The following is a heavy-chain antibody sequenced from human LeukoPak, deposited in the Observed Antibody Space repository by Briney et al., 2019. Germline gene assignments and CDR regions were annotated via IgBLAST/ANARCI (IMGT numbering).Heavy chain of an antibody. J-gene: IGHJ4*02. D-gene: IGHD2-21*01. V-gene: IGHV4-39*07. CDR2: IYSTGNT. Sequence: PSETLFLTCNVSGGFIRSGTYYWGWIRQSPGKGLEWMGSIYSTGNTHYNPSLESRVTISVDTSKNSFSLRLNSVTATDTAVYFCARDLWSTAAGMFDFWGQGVLVTVSS. CDR1: GGFIRSGTYY. CDR3: ARDLWSTAAGMFDF.